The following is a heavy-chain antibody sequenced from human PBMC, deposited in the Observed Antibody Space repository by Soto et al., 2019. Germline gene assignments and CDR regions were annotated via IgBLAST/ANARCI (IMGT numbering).Heavy chain of an antibody. Sequence: GGSLRLSCAASGFTFSSYSMNWVRQAPGKGLEWVSSISSSSSCIYYADSVKGRFTISRDNAKNSLYLQMNSLRAEDTAVYYCARDVAGGYYYMDVWGKGTTVTVSS. V-gene: IGHV3-21*01. CDR1: GFTFSSYS. CDR3: ARDVAGGYYYMDV. D-gene: IGHD2-15*01. J-gene: IGHJ6*03. CDR2: ISSSSSCI.